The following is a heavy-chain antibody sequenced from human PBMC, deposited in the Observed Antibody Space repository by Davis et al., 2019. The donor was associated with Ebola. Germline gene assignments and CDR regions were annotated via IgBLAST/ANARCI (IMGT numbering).Heavy chain of an antibody. Sequence: SETLSLTCAVSGGSISSSNWWSWVRQPPGKGLEWIGEIYHSGSTNYNPSLKSRVTISVDTSKNQFSLKLSSVTAADTAVYYCARRAGDYDFWSGYPPHFDYWGQGTLVTVSS. D-gene: IGHD3-3*01. CDR2: IYHSGST. J-gene: IGHJ4*02. CDR1: GGSISSSNW. CDR3: ARRAGDYDFWSGYPPHFDY. V-gene: IGHV4-4*02.